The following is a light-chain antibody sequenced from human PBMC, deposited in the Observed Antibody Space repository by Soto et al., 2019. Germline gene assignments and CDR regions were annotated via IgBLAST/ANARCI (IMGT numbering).Light chain of an antibody. V-gene: IGLV1-44*01. CDR1: SSNIGSNT. J-gene: IGLJ3*02. CDR3: SSYTSTNSWV. CDR2: INN. Sequence: QSVLTQSPSASGTPGQRVTISCSGGSSNIGSNTVSWYQQLPGTAPKLLIYINNQRPSGVPDRFSGSKSGTSASLAISGLQAEDEADYSCSSYTSTNSWVFGGGTKLTVL.